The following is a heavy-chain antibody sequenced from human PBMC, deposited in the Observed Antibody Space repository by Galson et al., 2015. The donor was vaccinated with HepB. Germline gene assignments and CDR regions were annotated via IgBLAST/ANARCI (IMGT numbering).Heavy chain of an antibody. Sequence: CKASGYTLTNYHFHWVRQAPGQGPEWMGKIFAGGGSTRYAERFQGRVTLTWDSSTSTIYMEVSSLRSDDTAVYYCARETPGTYYFDYWGQGTLVTVSS. CDR3: ARETPGTYYFDY. CDR1: GYTLTNYH. J-gene: IGHJ4*02. V-gene: IGHV1-46*01. CDR2: IFAGGGST. D-gene: IGHD1-1*01.